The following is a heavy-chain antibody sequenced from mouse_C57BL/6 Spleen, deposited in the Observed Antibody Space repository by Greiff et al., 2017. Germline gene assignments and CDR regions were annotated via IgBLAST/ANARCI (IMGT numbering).Heavy chain of an antibody. Sequence: VQLQQSGPELVKPGASVKIPCKASGYTFTDYNMDWVKQSHGKSLEWIGDINPNNGGTIYNQKFKGKATLTVDKSSSTAYMELRSLTSEDTAVYYCARLTGTLYFDVWGTGTTVTVSS. D-gene: IGHD4-1*01. CDR2: INPNNGGT. CDR3: ARLTGTLYFDV. CDR1: GYTFTDYN. V-gene: IGHV1-18*01. J-gene: IGHJ1*03.